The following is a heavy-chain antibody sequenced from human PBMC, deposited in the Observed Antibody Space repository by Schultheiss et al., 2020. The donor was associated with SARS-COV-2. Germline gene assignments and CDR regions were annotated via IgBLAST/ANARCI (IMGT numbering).Heavy chain of an antibody. CDR1: GFSFSSYG. Sequence: GESLKISCAASGFSFSSYGMHWVRQAPGKGLEWVAHIWYDGSNKYYADAVKGRFTISRDNSKNTLYLQMNSLRAEDTAVYYCARDGDDDICSGPSGYYGMDVWGQGTTVTVSS. V-gene: IGHV3-33*01. J-gene: IGHJ6*02. D-gene: IGHD3-3*01. CDR3: ARDGDDDICSGPSGYYGMDV. CDR2: IWYDGSNK.